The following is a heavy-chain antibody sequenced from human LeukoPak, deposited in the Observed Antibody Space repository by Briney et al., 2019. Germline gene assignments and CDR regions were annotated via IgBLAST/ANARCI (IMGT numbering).Heavy chain of an antibody. Sequence: GGSLSLYCAASRFTFSDYYMSWIRQAPGKGLEWVLYISSSGNSIYYADSVKGRFTVSRDNAKNSLYLQMNSLRAEDTAVYYCAKDSGNDWAHFDYWGQGTLVTVSS. V-gene: IGHV3-11*01. D-gene: IGHD5-12*01. CDR3: AKDSGNDWAHFDY. CDR1: RFTFSDYY. CDR2: ISSSGNSI. J-gene: IGHJ4*02.